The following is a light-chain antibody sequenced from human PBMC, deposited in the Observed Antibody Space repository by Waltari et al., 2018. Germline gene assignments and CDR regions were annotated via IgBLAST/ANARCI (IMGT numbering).Light chain of an antibody. J-gene: IGKJ1*01. CDR1: QGISNY. CDR2: AAS. V-gene: IGKV1-27*01. Sequence: DIQMTQSPSSLSASVGDRVTITSRASQGISNYLAWYQQKPGKVPKLLIYAASTLQSGVPSRFSGSGSGTEFTLTISSLQPEDVATYYCQKYNSAPRTFGQGTKVEIK. CDR3: QKYNSAPRT.